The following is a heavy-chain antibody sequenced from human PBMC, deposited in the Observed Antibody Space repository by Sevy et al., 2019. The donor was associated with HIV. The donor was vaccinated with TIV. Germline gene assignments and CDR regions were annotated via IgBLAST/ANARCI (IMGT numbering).Heavy chain of an antibody. CDR2: IYPGDSDT. Sequence: GESLKISCKGSGYSFTSYWIGWVRQMPGKGLEWMGIIYPGDSDTRYSPSFQGQVTISADKSLSTAYLQWSSLKASDTAMYYCARLTVPAAIEDYGMDVWGQGTTVTVSS. J-gene: IGHJ6*02. V-gene: IGHV5-51*01. CDR1: GYSFTSYW. CDR3: ARLTVPAAIEDYGMDV. D-gene: IGHD2-2*02.